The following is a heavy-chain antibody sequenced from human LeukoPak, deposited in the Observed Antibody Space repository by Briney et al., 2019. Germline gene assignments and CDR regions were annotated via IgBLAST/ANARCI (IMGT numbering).Heavy chain of an antibody. CDR2: IWYDGSNK. CDR1: GFTFSSYG. Sequence: GGSLRLSCAASGFTFSSYGMHWVRQAPGKGLEWVAVIWYDGSNKYYADSVKGRFTISRDNSKNTMYLQMNSLRGEDADVYYCAKGRRPHDILTVYSFDAFDIWGQGTMVTVSS. D-gene: IGHD3-9*01. V-gene: IGHV3-33*06. CDR3: AKGRRPHDILTVYSFDAFDI. J-gene: IGHJ3*02.